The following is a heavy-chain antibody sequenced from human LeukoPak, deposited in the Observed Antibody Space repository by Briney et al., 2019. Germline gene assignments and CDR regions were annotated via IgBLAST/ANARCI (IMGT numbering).Heavy chain of an antibody. Sequence: ASVKVSCKASGYTFTSYYMHWLRQAPGPGLEWMGIIDPSGGSTSYAQKFQGRVTMTRDTSTSTVYMELSSLRSEDTAVYYCARAHLHYGDSIHDLDYWGQGTLVTVSS. V-gene: IGHV1-46*01. CDR2: IDPSGGST. CDR1: GYTFTSYY. CDR3: ARAHLHYGDSIHDLDY. J-gene: IGHJ4*02. D-gene: IGHD4-17*01.